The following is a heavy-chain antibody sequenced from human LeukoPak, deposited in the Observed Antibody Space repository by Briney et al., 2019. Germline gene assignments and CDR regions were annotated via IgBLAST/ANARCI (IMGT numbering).Heavy chain of an antibody. V-gene: IGHV3-30-3*01. CDR2: VSYHGVDK. CDR1: GFTFTNYA. J-gene: IGHJ4*02. CDR3: AKDRGDYDNF. D-gene: IGHD4-17*01. Sequence: GGSLRLSCSGSGFTFTNYAIHWVRQAPGKGLEWVAVVSYHGVDKYYADSVKGRFTISRDNSKNTLYLQMNSLRAEDTAVYYCAKDRGDYDNFWGQGTLVTVSS.